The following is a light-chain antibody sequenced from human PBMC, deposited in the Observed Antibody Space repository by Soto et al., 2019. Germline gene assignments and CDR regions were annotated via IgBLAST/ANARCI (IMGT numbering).Light chain of an antibody. CDR3: SSYTSNTTPFV. CDR2: EVS. CDR1: NSDVGNYIY. V-gene: IGLV2-14*01. J-gene: IGLJ1*01. Sequence: QSVVTQPASVSGSPGQSITISCTGTNSDVGNYIYVSWYQQRPGKGPKLMIYEVSNRPSGVSNRFSGSKSGNTASLTISGLQAEDEADYYCSSYTSNTTPFVFGTGTKVTVL.